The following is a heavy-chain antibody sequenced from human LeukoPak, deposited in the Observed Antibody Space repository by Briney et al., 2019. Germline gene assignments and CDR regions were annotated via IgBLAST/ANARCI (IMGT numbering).Heavy chain of an antibody. CDR2: ISSSGSTI. Sequence: PGGSQRLSCAASGFTFSDYYMGWIRQAPGKGLEWVPYISSSGSTIYYADSVKGRFTISRDNAKNSLYLQMNSLRAEDTAVYYCASVGSDYDYVWGSQTGYWGQGTLVTVSS. CDR1: GFTFSDYY. D-gene: IGHD3-16*01. J-gene: IGHJ4*02. V-gene: IGHV3-11*04. CDR3: ASVGSDYDYVWGSQTGY.